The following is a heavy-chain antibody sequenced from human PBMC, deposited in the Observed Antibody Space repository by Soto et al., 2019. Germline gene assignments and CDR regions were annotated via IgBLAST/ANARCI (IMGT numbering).Heavy chain of an antibody. Sequence: GGSLRLSCASSGFTVSSKYMTWVRQAPGKGLEWVSVIYGGGTTYYADSVKGRFTISRDNSKNTLFLQVNSLRVEDTAVYYCVQTTGWPGFDFWGQGTLVTVSS. V-gene: IGHV3-53*01. CDR3: VQTTGWPGFDF. CDR1: GFTVSSKY. D-gene: IGHD6-19*01. J-gene: IGHJ4*02. CDR2: IYGGGTT.